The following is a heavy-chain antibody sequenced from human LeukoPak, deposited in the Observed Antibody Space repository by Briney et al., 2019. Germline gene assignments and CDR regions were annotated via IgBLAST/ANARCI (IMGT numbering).Heavy chain of an antibody. CDR2: ISRSSNYI. Sequence: NPGGSLRLSCAASGFTFNTYNMNWVRKAPGKGLEWVSSISRSSNYIYDADSVKGRFTISRDNAKNSLYLQMNSLRAEDTAVYYCARGVEMATIPNWFDPWGQGTLVTVSS. CDR1: GFTFNTYN. V-gene: IGHV3-21*01. J-gene: IGHJ5*02. D-gene: IGHD5-24*01. CDR3: ARGVEMATIPNWFDP.